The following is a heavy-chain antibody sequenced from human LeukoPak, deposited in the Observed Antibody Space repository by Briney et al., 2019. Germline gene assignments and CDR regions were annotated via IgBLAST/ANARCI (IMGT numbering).Heavy chain of an antibody. V-gene: IGHV3-48*03. CDR3: ARYSTGDY. D-gene: IGHD5-18*01. CDR2: ISSSGTNI. CDR1: GFTFSSYE. Sequence: GGSLRLSCAASGFTFSSYEMNWVRQAPGKGLEWVSYISSSGTNIYYADSVKGRFTTSRDNAKNSLYLQMNSLRAEDTAVYYCARYSTGDYWGQGTLVTVSS. J-gene: IGHJ4*02.